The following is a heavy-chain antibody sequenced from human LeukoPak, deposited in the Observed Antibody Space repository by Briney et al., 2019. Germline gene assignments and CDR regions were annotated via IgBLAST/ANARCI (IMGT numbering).Heavy chain of an antibody. Sequence: GGSLRLSCAASGFNFDEYAMHWVRQAPGKGLEWVSLITWDGGISDYADSVKRRFTISRNNSRNSLFLQMNSLRAEDTAVYYCALGGGRLPNDYWGQGTLVTVSS. CDR1: GFNFDEYA. V-gene: IGHV3-43D*03. CDR3: ALGGGRLPNDY. D-gene: IGHD5-18*01. CDR2: ITWDGGIS. J-gene: IGHJ4*02.